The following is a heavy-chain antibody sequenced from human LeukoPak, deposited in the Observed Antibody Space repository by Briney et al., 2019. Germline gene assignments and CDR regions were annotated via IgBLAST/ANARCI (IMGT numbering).Heavy chain of an antibody. J-gene: IGHJ4*02. V-gene: IGHV3-15*01. CDR1: GFTFSNAW. Sequence: GGSLRLSCAASGFTFSNAWMSWVRQAPGKGLEWVGRIKSKTDGGTTDHAAPVKGRFTISRDDPKNTLYLQMNSLKTEDTAVYYCTTGYYYDSSGDYWGQGTLVTVSS. CDR2: IKSKTDGGTT. CDR3: TTGYYYDSSGDY. D-gene: IGHD3-22*01.